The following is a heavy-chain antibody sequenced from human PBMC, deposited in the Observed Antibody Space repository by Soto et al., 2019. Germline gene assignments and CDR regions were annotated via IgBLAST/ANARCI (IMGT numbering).Heavy chain of an antibody. Sequence: ASVKVSFKASGGTFSSYAISWVRHAPGQGLEWMGGIIPIFGTANYAQKFQGRVTIIADESTSTAYMELSSLRSEDTAVYYCARGVRNIVVVPAARGWFDPWGQGTLVTVSS. J-gene: IGHJ5*02. CDR2: IIPIFGTA. CDR1: GGTFSSYA. D-gene: IGHD2-2*01. V-gene: IGHV1-69*13. CDR3: ARGVRNIVVVPAARGWFDP.